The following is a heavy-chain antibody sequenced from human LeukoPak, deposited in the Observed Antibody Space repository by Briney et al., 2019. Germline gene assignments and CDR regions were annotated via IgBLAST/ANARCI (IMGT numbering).Heavy chain of an antibody. CDR1: GFTFSSYG. CDR2: IRYDGSNK. J-gene: IGHJ4*01. CDR3: AKVDCGGSPRGCFDA. Sequence: GGSLRLSCAASGFTFSSYGMHWVRQAPGKGLGWVAFIRYDGSNKYYAESVTGRLTISRDNSKNTLYLQMDGLRAERTPAYFCAKVDCGGSPRGCFDAWGQGTLVTVSS. V-gene: IGHV3-30*02. D-gene: IGHD2-15*01.